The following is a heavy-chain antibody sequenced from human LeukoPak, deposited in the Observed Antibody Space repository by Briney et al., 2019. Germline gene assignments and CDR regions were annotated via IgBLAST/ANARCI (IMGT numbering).Heavy chain of an antibody. CDR1: GDSISSGSYL. V-gene: IGHV4-39*01. D-gene: IGHD6-13*01. CDR3: ARRQYGSSRADH. J-gene: IGHJ4*02. Sequence: SETLSLTCTVSGDSISSGSYLWGWIRLPPGKGLEWIGDHYYNGVTSYNPSLKSRVTISVDTSTNQFSLILTSVTAADTAVYCCARRQYGSSRADHWGQGTLVTVSS. CDR2: HYYNGVT.